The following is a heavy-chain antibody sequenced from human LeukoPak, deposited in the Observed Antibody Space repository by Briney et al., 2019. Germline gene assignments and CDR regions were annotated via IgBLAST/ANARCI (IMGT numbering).Heavy chain of an antibody. CDR1: GFTFSSYS. J-gene: IGHJ6*02. CDR3: ASHTGNYYYYGMDV. V-gene: IGHV3-21*04. CDR2: ISSSSSYI. D-gene: IGHD3-10*01. Sequence: GGSLRLSCAASGFTFSSYSMNWVRQAPGKGLEWVSSISSSSSYIYYADSVKGRFTISRDNAKNSLYLQMNSLRAEDTAVYYCASHTGNYYYYGMDVWGQGTTVTVSS.